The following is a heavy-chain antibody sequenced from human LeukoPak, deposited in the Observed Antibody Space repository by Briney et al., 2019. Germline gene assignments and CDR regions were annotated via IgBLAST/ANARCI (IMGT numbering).Heavy chain of an antibody. V-gene: IGHV4-39*01. D-gene: IGHD1-1*01. CDR1: GGSISSSSYY. CDR2: IYYRGST. J-gene: IGHJ3*02. CDR3: ATLDRTTDAFDI. Sequence: SETLSLTCTVSGGSISSSSYYWGWLRQPPGTGLEWIGSIYYRGSTYYNPSLKSRVSISVDTSKNQFSLKLSSVTAADTAVYYCATLDRTTDAFDIWGQGTMVTVSS.